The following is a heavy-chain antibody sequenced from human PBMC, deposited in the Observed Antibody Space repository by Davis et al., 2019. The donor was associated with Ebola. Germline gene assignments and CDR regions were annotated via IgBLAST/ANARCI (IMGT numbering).Heavy chain of an antibody. V-gene: IGHV4-30-4*08. CDR1: GGSISSGDYY. Sequence: PSETLSLTCTVSGGSISSGDYYWSWIRQPPGKGLEWIGYIYYSGSTYYNPSLKSRVTISVDTSKNQFSLKLSSVTAADTAVYYCARGVVPDNWFDPWGQGTLVTVSS. D-gene: IGHD2-2*01. CDR3: ARGVVPDNWFDP. J-gene: IGHJ5*02. CDR2: IYYSGST.